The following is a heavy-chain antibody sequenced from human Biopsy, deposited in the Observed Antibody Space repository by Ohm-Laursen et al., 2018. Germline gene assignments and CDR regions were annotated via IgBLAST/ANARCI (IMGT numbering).Heavy chain of an antibody. V-gene: IGHV1-69*06. CDR3: ATVRGLVWFGELIA. Sequence: GSSVKVSCKVIGGTFSASGISWVRLAPGHGLESVGGIIPIFQTTHYAQSFQGRVTIVADKSTSTAYMELSSLRSDDTAIYYCATVRGLVWFGELIAWGQGTLVTVSS. J-gene: IGHJ5*02. CDR2: IIPIFQTT. D-gene: IGHD3-10*01. CDR1: GGTFSASG.